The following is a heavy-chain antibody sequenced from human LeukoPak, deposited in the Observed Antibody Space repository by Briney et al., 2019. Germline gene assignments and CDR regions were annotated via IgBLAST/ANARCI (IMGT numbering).Heavy chain of an antibody. Sequence: SQTLSLTCAISGDSVSSNSAAWNWIRQSPSRGLEWLGRTYYRSKWYNDYAVSVKSRITINPDTSKNQFSLQLNSVTPEDTAVYYCASNYYDSSGHSSGYFDYWGQGTLVTVSS. CDR3: ASNYYDSSGHSSGYFDY. CDR1: GDSVSSNSAA. J-gene: IGHJ4*02. D-gene: IGHD3-22*01. CDR2: TYYRSKWYN. V-gene: IGHV6-1*01.